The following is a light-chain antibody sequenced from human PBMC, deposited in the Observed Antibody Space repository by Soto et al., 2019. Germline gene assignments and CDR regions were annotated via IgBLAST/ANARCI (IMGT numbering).Light chain of an antibody. CDR1: QSILSW. J-gene: IGKJ4*01. CDR2: KAS. Sequence: DIQMTQSPSTLSASVGDRVTITCRASQSILSWLAWYQQKPGKAPKLLMYKASGLERGVPSRFSVSGYGTEFTLTISSLQPDDFATYYCQQYKSYPVTFGGGTKVEIK. V-gene: IGKV1-5*03. CDR3: QQYKSYPVT.